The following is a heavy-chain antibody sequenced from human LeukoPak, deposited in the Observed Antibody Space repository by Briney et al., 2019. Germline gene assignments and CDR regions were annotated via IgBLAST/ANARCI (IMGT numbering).Heavy chain of an antibody. CDR2: IIPIFGTA. D-gene: IGHD2-21*02. J-gene: IGHJ3*02. Sequence: GASVKVSCKASGGTFSSYAISWVRQAPGQGLEWMGGIIPIFGTANYAQKFQGRVTITADESTSTAYMELSSLRSEDTAVYYCARGDLVVVTPADAFDIWGQGTMVTVSS. CDR3: ARGDLVVVTPADAFDI. CDR1: GGTFSSYA. V-gene: IGHV1-69*13.